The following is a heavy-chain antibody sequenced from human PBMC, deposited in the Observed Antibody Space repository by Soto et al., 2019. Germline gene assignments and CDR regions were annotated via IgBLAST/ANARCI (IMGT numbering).Heavy chain of an antibody. J-gene: IGHJ5*02. CDR3: ARAAMYNWNDVSWFDP. Sequence: EVQLVESGGGLVQPGGSLRLSCAASGFTFSSYSMNWVRQAPGKGLEWVSYISSSSSTIYYADSVKGRFTISRDNAKNSLYLPMNRLRAEDTAVYYCARAAMYNWNDVSWFDPWGQGTLVTVSS. CDR1: GFTFSSYS. CDR2: ISSSSSTI. V-gene: IGHV3-48*01. D-gene: IGHD1-1*01.